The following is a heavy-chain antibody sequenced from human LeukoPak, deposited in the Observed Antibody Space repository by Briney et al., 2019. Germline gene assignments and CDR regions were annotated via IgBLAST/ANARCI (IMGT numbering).Heavy chain of an antibody. CDR1: GFTFSSYS. CDR2: ISSDSRTI. D-gene: IGHD3-10*01. V-gene: IGHV3-48*02. Sequence: LPGGSLRLSCAASGFTFSSYSMNWVRQAPGKGLQWSSYISSDSRTIYYADSVKGRFTISRDNAKNSLYLQMKSLRDEDTAVYYCAGYGSGTSYITNYFDYWGQGTLVTVSS. CDR3: AGYGSGTSYITNYFDY. J-gene: IGHJ4*02.